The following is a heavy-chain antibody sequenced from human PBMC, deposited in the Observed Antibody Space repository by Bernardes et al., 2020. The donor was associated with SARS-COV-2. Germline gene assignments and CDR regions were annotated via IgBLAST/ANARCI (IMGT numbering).Heavy chain of an antibody. CDR3: ARSPFWSGYYYYFDY. J-gene: IGHJ4*02. CDR2: MNPNSGNT. Sequence: ASVKVSCMASGYTFTSYDINWVRQATGQGLEWMGWMNPNSGNTGSAQKFQGRVTMTRNTSMSTVYMELSSLRSEDTAVYYCARSPFWSGYYYYFDYWGQGTLVTVSS. CDR1: GYTFTSYD. V-gene: IGHV1-8*01. D-gene: IGHD3-3*01.